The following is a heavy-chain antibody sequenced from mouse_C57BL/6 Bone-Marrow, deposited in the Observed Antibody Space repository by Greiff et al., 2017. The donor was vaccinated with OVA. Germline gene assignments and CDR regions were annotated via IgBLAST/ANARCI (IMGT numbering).Heavy chain of an antibody. CDR1: GYTFTDYY. Sequence: EVQLQQSGPELVKPGASVKISCKASGYTFTDYYMNWVKQSHGKSLEWIGDINPNNGGTSYNQKFKGKATLTVDKSSSTAYMELRSLTSEDSAVYYCARYGSSSGYFDVWGTGTTVTVSS. J-gene: IGHJ1*03. CDR2: INPNNGGT. CDR3: ARYGSSSGYFDV. V-gene: IGHV1-26*01. D-gene: IGHD1-1*01.